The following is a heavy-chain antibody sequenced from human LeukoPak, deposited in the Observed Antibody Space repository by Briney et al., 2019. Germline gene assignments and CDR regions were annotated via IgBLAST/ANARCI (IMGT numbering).Heavy chain of an antibody. CDR1: GGSISTYY. CDR3: ARARYCTSPSCPYYYYYYMDV. CDR2: IYYSGST. D-gene: IGHD2-2*01. Sequence: SETLSLTCAFSGGSISTYYWSWIRQPPGKGLEWIGYIYYSGSTNYNPSLKSRVTISVDTSKNQFSLKLSSVTAADTAVYYCARARYCTSPSCPYYYYYYMDVWGKGTTVTVSS. V-gene: IGHV4-59*08. J-gene: IGHJ6*03.